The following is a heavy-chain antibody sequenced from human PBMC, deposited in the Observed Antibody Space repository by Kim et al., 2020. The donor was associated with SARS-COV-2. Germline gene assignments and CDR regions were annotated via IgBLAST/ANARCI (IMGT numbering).Heavy chain of an antibody. Sequence: GGALRLSCAASGFTFRSYAMNWVRQAPGKGLVWVSTISGIGGSTYYADSVKGRFTISRDNSKNTLHLQMNSLRAEDTAIYYCAKLEALLWFGAPFDYWGQGTLVTVSS. D-gene: IGHD3-10*01. V-gene: IGHV3-23*01. J-gene: IGHJ4*02. CDR2: ISGIGGST. CDR1: GFTFRSYA. CDR3: AKLEALLWFGAPFDY.